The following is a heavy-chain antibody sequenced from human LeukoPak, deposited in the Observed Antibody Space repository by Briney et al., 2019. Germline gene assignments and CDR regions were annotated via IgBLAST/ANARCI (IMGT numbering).Heavy chain of an antibody. CDR2: ISGGGGTT. J-gene: IGHJ4*02. CDR3: AREGYYDSSGYYY. CDR1: GFTFSTYA. V-gene: IGHV3-23*01. Sequence: QTGGSLRLSCAASGFTFSTYAMRWVRQAPGKGLEWVSTISGGGGTTYYADSVKGRFTISRDNSKNTLYLQMNSLRAEDTAVYYCAREGYYDSSGYYYWGQGTLVTVSS. D-gene: IGHD3-22*01.